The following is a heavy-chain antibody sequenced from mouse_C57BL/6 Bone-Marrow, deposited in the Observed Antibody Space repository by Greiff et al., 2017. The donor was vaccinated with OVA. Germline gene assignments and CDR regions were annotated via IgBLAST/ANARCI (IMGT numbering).Heavy chain of an antibody. CDR1: GFTFSSYG. J-gene: IGHJ2*01. CDR2: ISSGGSYT. CDR3: ARPFYYGNYSYYFDY. V-gene: IGHV5-6*01. Sequence: EVKLMESGGDLVKPGGSLKLSCAASGFTFSSYGMSWVRQTPDKRLEWVATISSGGSYTYYPDSVKGRFTISRDNAKNTLYLQMSSLKSEDTAMYYCARPFYYGNYSYYFDYWGQGTTLTVSS. D-gene: IGHD2-1*01.